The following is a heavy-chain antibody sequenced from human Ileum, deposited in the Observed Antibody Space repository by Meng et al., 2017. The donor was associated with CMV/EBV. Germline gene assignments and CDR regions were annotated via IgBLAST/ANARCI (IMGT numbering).Heavy chain of an antibody. CDR3: AKSPYDSSGYYWTSPDY. D-gene: IGHD3-22*01. Sequence: GGSLRLSCAASGFTFITYAMSWVRQAPGKGLEWVSTIGSSGSSTHHADSVKGRFTISRDNSKNTLFLQMNSLRVDDTAVYYCAKSPYDSSGYYWTSPDYWGQGTLVTVSS. J-gene: IGHJ4*02. CDR2: IGSSGSST. CDR1: GFTFITYA. V-gene: IGHV3-23*01.